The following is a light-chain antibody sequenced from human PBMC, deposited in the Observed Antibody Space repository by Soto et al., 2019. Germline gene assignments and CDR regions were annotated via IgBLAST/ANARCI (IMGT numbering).Light chain of an antibody. V-gene: IGKV1-12*01. CDR3: QQANSPPLT. CDR2: AAS. Sequence: IQMTQSPSSVSASLGDRVTITCRSCERINTYLAWYQQQPGKAPKLLIYAASSLQSGVPSRFSGSGSGTEFTLTSSNLRPEDFATYYCQQANSPPLTFGGGTKVDIK. J-gene: IGKJ4*01. CDR1: ERINTY.